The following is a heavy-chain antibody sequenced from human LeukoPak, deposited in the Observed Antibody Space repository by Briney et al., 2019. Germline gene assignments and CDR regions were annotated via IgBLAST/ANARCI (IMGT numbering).Heavy chain of an antibody. CDR2: INSDGSST. CDR3: ARVRQQWLG. V-gene: IGHV3-74*01. Sequence: GGSLRLSCAASGFTVSSNYMSWVRQAPGKGLVWVSRINSDGSSTSYADSVKGRFTISRDNAKNTLYLQMNSLRAEDTAVYYCARVRQQWLGWGQGTLVTVPS. J-gene: IGHJ4*02. CDR1: GFTVSSNY. D-gene: IGHD6-19*01.